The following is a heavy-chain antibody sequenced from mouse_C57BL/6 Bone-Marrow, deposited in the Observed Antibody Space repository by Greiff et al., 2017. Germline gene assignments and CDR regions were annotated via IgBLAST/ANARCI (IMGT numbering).Heavy chain of an antibody. CDR2: ISDGGSYT. V-gene: IGHV5-4*01. Sequence: EVQLVESGGGLVKPGGSLKLSCAASGFTFSSYAMSWVRQTPEKRLEWVATISDGGSYTYYPDNVKGRFTISRDNAKNNLYLQMSHLKSEDTAMYYCARDWGMDYWGQGTSVTVSS. CDR1: GFTFSSYA. J-gene: IGHJ4*01. CDR3: ARDWGMDY.